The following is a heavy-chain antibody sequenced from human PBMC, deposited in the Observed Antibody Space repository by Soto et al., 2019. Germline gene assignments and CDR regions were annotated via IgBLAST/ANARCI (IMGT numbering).Heavy chain of an antibody. CDR1: GYTFSSYY. V-gene: IGHV1-46*01. J-gene: IGHJ4*02. CDR2: INPSGVKT. Sequence: QVQLVQSGAELRKPGASVKVSCKASGYTFSSYYVHWVRQAPGQGVEWMGLINPSGVKTTYAQKFQGRVTMTRDTATTTVYMELSGLRSEDTAVYYCARAGTGHNSGWTSELGYWGQGTLVTVSS. CDR3: ARAGTGHNSGWTSELGY. D-gene: IGHD5-12*01.